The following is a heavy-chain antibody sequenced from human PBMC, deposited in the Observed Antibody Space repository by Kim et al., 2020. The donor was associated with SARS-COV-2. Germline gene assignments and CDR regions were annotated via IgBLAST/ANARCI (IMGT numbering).Heavy chain of an antibody. D-gene: IGHD3-10*01. CDR3: ARDLVRGVITPAY. Sequence: SETLSLTCAVSGGSISSSNWWSWVRQPPGKGLEWIGEIYHSGSTNYNPSLKSRVTISVDKSKNQFSLKLSSVTAADTAVYYCARDLVRGVITPAYWGQGTLVTVSS. CDR1: GGSISSSNW. V-gene: IGHV4-4*02. J-gene: IGHJ4*02. CDR2: IYHSGST.